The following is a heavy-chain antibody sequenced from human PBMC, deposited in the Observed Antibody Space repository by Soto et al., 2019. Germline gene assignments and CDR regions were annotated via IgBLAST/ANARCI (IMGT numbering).Heavy chain of an antibody. V-gene: IGHV5-51*01. D-gene: IGHD3-3*01. Sequence: GESLKISCKGSGYSFTSYWIGWVRQMPGKGLEWMGIIYPGDSDTRYSPSFQGQVTISADKSISTAYLQWSSLKASGTAMYYCARRKTRRVLEWSLTEGWFDPWGQGTLVAVSS. J-gene: IGHJ5*02. CDR3: ARRKTRRVLEWSLTEGWFDP. CDR1: GYSFTSYW. CDR2: IYPGDSDT.